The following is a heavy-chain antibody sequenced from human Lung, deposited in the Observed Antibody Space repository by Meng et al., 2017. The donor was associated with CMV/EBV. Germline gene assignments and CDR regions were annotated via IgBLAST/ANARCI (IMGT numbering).Heavy chain of an antibody. J-gene: IGHJ3*02. D-gene: IGHD3-3*01. CDR2: ISGSGGST. CDR1: GFTFSSYA. CDR3: AKDDDFWGLEAFYI. V-gene: IGHV3-23*01. Sequence: GGSLRLXXAASGFTFSSYAMSWVRQAPGKGLEWVSGISGSGGSTHNADSVKGRFTISRDNSKNTLYLQMNSLRAEDTAVYYCAKDDDFWGLEAFYIWGQGXKVTVSS.